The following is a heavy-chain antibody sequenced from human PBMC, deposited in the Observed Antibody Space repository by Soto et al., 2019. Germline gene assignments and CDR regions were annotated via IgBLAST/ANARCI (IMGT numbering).Heavy chain of an antibody. Sequence: PVGSLRLSCSSSVVSLSNSGMFCVRHSPGKGLEWISYISRSHSAISYADSVRGLFTVSRDNAKNSLYLQINSLRAEDTAVYYCGRDPVGLHYPFYFEHWGQGT. CDR1: VVSLSNSG. V-gene: IGHV3-48*03. CDR3: GRDPVGLHYPFYFEH. J-gene: IGHJ4*02. CDR2: ISRSHSAI. D-gene: IGHD1-26*01.